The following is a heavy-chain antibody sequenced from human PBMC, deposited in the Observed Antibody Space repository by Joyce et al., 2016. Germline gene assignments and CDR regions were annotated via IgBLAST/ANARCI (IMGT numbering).Heavy chain of an antibody. D-gene: IGHD3-22*01. V-gene: IGHV3-7*01. Sequence: EVQLVESGGGLVQPGGSLTLSCEASGFTFSNYWMNWVRQAPGKGLEWVANIKQDGSEKCYVDSGKGRFTISRDNAKNSLYLQMNSLRAEDTAVYYCARDIFYYDSSGYLYWGQGTLVAVSS. CDR2: IKQDGSEK. J-gene: IGHJ4*02. CDR1: GFTFSNYW. CDR3: ARDIFYYDSSGYLY.